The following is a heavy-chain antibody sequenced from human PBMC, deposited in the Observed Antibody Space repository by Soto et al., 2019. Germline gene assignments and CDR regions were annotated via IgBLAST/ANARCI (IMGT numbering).Heavy chain of an antibody. J-gene: IGHJ4*02. Sequence: QVQLVQSGAEVKKPGSSVKVSCKASGGTFSSYTISWVRQAPGQGLEWMGRIIPILGIANYAQKFQGRVTITADKSTSTAYMELSSLRSEDTAVYYCARDVLDDHCSGGSCPGDYWGQGTLVTVSS. CDR3: ARDVLDDHCSGGSCPGDY. CDR1: GGTFSSYT. V-gene: IGHV1-69*08. D-gene: IGHD2-15*01. CDR2: IIPILGIA.